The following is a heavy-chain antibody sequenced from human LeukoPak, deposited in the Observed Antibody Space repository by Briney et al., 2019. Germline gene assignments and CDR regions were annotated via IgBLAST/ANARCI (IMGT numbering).Heavy chain of an antibody. CDR2: INPNSGGT. D-gene: IGHD2-15*01. V-gene: IGHV1-2*04. Sequence: ASVKVSCKASGYTFTGYYMHCVRQAPGQGLEWRGWINPNSGGTNYAQKFQGWVTMTRDTSISTAYMELSRLRSDDTAVYYRARNSEGYCSGGSCLSDYYGMDVWGQGTTVTVSS. CDR1: GYTFTGYY. CDR3: ARNSEGYCSGGSCLSDYYGMDV. J-gene: IGHJ6*02.